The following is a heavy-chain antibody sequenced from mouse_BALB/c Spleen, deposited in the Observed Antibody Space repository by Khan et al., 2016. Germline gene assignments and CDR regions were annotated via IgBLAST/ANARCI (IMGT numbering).Heavy chain of an antibody. Sequence: QVQLQQSGAELVRPGASVKLSCKALGYTFTDYEMRWVKQTPVHGLEWIGAIHPGGGGSAYNQKFKVRATLTADKSSSTAYMELSSLTSEDSAVYYCAKGLRRGYYFDSWGQGTTLTVSS. V-gene: IGHV1-15*01. CDR3: AKGLRRGYYFDS. D-gene: IGHD2-4*01. J-gene: IGHJ2*01. CDR2: IHPGGGGS. CDR1: GYTFTDYE.